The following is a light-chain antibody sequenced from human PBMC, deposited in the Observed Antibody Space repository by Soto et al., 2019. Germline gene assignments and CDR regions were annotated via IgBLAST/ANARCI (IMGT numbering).Light chain of an antibody. CDR3: QSYDSSLSAVV. CDR1: SSNIGAGYD. Sequence: QSLLTQPPSVSGAPGQRVTISCTGSSSNIGAGYDVHWYQQLPGTAPKLLIYGNSNRPSGVPDRFSGSKSGTSASLAITGLQAEDEADYYCQSYDSSLSAVVFGGGTNLTVL. V-gene: IGLV1-40*01. CDR2: GNS. J-gene: IGLJ2*01.